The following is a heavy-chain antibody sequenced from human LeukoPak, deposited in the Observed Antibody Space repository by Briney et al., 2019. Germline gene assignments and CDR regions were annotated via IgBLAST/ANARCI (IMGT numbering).Heavy chain of an antibody. CDR2: ISYTGTT. V-gene: IGHV4-30-4*08. D-gene: IGHD2-21*02. Sequence: SETLSLTCTVSGGSISSGSYYWSWIRQPPGKGLEWIGYISYTGTTYYNPSLKSRVTISEDTSKNLFSLELNSVTAADTAVYYCARLGTAPFDYWGQGTLVTVSS. J-gene: IGHJ4*02. CDR1: GGSISSGSYY. CDR3: ARLGTAPFDY.